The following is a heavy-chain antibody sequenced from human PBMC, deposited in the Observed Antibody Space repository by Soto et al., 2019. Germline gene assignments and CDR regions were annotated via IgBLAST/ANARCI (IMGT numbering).Heavy chain of an antibody. CDR3: ARDLGYCSGGSCPPYFDY. Sequence: GGSLRLSCAASGFTFSSYSMNWVRQAPGKGLEWVSSISSSSSYIYYADSVKGRFTISRDNAKNSLYLQMNSLRAEDTAVYYCARDLGYCSGGSCPPYFDYWGQGTLVTVSS. J-gene: IGHJ4*02. D-gene: IGHD2-15*01. CDR2: ISSSSSYI. CDR1: GFTFSSYS. V-gene: IGHV3-21*01.